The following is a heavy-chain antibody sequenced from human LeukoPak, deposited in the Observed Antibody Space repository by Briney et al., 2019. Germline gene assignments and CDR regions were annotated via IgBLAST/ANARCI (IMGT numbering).Heavy chain of an antibody. J-gene: IGHJ4*02. CDR2: ISGSGGST. CDR3: ASSPNYYDSSGYYGYFDY. V-gene: IGHV3-23*01. Sequence: GGSLRLSCAASGSTFSSYAMSWVRQAPGKGLEWVSAISGSGGSTYYADSVKGRFTISRDNAKNSLYLQMNSLRAEDTAVYYCASSPNYYDSSGYYGYFDYWGQGTLVTVSS. D-gene: IGHD3-22*01. CDR1: GSTFSSYA.